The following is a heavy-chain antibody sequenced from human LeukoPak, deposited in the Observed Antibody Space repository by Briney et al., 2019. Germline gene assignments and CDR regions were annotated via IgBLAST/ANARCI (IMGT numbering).Heavy chain of an antibody. Sequence: ASVKVSCKASGYTFSAFHIHWVRLAPGQGPGWMGWVNPNSGDTNYAQRFRGRVTMTRDTSINTAYMELSSLRSDDTAVYYCARSNYYGSQSEYWGQGTLVAVSS. CDR1: GYTFSAFH. J-gene: IGHJ4*02. CDR2: VNPNSGDT. CDR3: ARSNYYGSQSEY. V-gene: IGHV1-2*02. D-gene: IGHD3-10*01.